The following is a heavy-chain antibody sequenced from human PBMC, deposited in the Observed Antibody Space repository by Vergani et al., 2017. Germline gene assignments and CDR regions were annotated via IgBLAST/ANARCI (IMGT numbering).Heavy chain of an antibody. J-gene: IGHJ5*01. Sequence: EVQLLESGGDLVQPGGSLRLSCAASGFSFTTYAMSWVRQVPGKGLEWVSTINTNGDDTRYGDTVKGRFTISRDNSKSTLYLQMNSLRSEGTAIYYCAKGGWNYWFDSWGQGTLVIVS. CDR2: INTNGDDT. D-gene: IGHD1-1*01. CDR3: AKGGWNYWFDS. CDR1: GFSFTTYA. V-gene: IGHV3-23*01.